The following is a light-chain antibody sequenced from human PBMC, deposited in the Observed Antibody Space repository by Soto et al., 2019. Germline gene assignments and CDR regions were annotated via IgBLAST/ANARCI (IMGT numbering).Light chain of an antibody. CDR2: EVS. V-gene: IGLV2-14*01. Sequence: QSVLTQPASVSGSPGQSITISCTGTSSDVGGYNYVSWYQQHPGKAPKLMIYEVSNRPSGVSNRFSGSKSGNTASLTISGLQAEGEADYYCSSYTSSSTGVFGTGTKVTV. CDR3: SSYTSSSTGV. J-gene: IGLJ1*01. CDR1: SSDVGGYNY.